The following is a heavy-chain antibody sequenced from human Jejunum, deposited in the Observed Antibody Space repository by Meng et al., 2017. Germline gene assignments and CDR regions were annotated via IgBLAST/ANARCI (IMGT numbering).Heavy chain of an antibody. V-gene: IGHV4-4*02. Sequence: QGQLQESGQGLVEPSGTLSLTCAVSGASISSGYWWSWVRQPPGKGLEWIGEIHHGGDTNYNPSLKSRVTISVDKSNNQYSLRLTSVTAADTAMYYCARNGAYSADHWGQGTLVTVSS. CDR1: GASISSGYW. J-gene: IGHJ4*02. D-gene: IGHD2-15*01. CDR3: ARNGAYSADH. CDR2: IHHGGDT.